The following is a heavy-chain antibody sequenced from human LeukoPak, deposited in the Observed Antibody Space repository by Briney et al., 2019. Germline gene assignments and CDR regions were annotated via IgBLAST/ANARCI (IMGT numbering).Heavy chain of an antibody. CDR1: GGSFSGYY. CDR3: ARHGKGVPYFYTFDI. V-gene: IGHV4-34*01. CDR2: INHSGST. Sequence: SETLSLTCAVYGGSFSGYYWSWIRQPPGKGLEWIGEINHSGSTNYNPSLKSRVTISVDTSKNQFSLKLSSVTAADTAVYYCARHGKGVPYFYTFDIWGQGTVVAVSS. D-gene: IGHD2/OR15-2a*01. J-gene: IGHJ3*02.